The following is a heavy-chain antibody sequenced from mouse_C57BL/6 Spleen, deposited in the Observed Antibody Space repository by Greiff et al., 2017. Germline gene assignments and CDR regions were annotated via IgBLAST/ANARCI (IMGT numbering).Heavy chain of an antibody. D-gene: IGHD1-1*01. Sequence: QVQLQQPGAELVKPGASVTMSCKASGYTFTSYWITWVKQRPGQGLEWIGDIYPGSGSTNYNEKFKSKATLTVDTSSSTAYMQLSSLTSEDSAVYYCARWRNYYGSSWNAMDYWGQGTSVTVSS. CDR3: ARWRNYYGSSWNAMDY. J-gene: IGHJ4*01. CDR2: IYPGSGST. V-gene: IGHV1-55*01. CDR1: GYTFTSYW.